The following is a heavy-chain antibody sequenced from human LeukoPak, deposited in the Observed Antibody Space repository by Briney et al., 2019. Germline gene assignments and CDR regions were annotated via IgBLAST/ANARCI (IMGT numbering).Heavy chain of an antibody. Sequence: PSETLSLTCIVSGGSISSYYWSWIRQPPGKGLEWIGYIYYSGSTNYNPSLKSRVTISVDTSKNQFSLKLSSVTAADTAVYYCARDRYYYGSGSYSWFDPWGQGTLVTVSS. CDR2: IYYSGST. CDR3: ARDRYYYGSGSYSWFDP. CDR1: GGSISSYY. V-gene: IGHV4-59*01. D-gene: IGHD3-10*01. J-gene: IGHJ5*02.